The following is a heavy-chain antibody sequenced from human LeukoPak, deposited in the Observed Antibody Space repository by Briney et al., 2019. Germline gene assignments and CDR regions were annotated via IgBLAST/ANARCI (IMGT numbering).Heavy chain of an antibody. CDR3: AKIQTYYYDRAIGLIGASRAFDI. J-gene: IGHJ3*02. V-gene: IGHV3-30*18. CDR1: GFTFSSYG. D-gene: IGHD3-22*01. Sequence: GGSLRLSCAASGFTFSSYGMHWVRQAPGKGLEWVAVISYDGSNKYYADSVKGRFTISRDNSKNTLYLQMNSLRAEDTAVYYCAKIQTYYYDRAIGLIGASRAFDIWGQGTMVTVSS. CDR2: ISYDGSNK.